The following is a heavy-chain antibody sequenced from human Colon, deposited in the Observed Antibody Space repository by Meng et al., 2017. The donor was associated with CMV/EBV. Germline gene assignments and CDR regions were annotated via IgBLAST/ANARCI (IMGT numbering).Heavy chain of an antibody. Sequence: SETLSLTCTVSGGSISSSSYYWGWIRQPPGKGLEWIGSIHYSGSTYYNPSLKSRVTISVDTSKNQFSLKVSSVTAADTAVFYCARGPEYSGYDSYFDYWGQGTLVTVSS. J-gene: IGHJ4*02. D-gene: IGHD5-12*01. CDR1: GGSISSSSYY. V-gene: IGHV4-39*07. CDR2: IHYSGST. CDR3: ARGPEYSGYDSYFDY.